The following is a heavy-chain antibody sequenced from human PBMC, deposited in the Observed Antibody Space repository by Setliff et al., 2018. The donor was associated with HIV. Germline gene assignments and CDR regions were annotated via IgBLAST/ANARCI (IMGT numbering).Heavy chain of an antibody. CDR2: MKTKTDGGTT. J-gene: IGHJ4*02. Sequence: GGSLRLSCAGSGFTFSNAWMSWVRQAPGKGLEWVGRMKTKTDGGTTDYAAPVKGRFTISRDDSKNTLYLQMNSLRADDTAVYYCAYGSGSWNYWGQGTLVTVSS. D-gene: IGHD3-10*01. CDR1: GFTFSNAW. V-gene: IGHV3-15*01. CDR3: AYGSGSWNY.